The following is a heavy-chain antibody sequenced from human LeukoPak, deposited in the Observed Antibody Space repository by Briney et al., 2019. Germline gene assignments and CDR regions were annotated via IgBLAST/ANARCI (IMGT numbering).Heavy chain of an antibody. V-gene: IGHV3-7*04. D-gene: IGHD3-22*01. Sequence: GGSLRLSCAASGFTFSSYFMSWVRQAPGKGLEWVANIKQDGSEKYYVDSVKGRFTISRDNAKNSLYLQMNSLRAEDTAVYYCARDKYYESSGYFNYWGQGTLVTVSS. CDR1: GFTFSSYF. CDR2: IKQDGSEK. J-gene: IGHJ4*02. CDR3: ARDKYYESSGYFNY.